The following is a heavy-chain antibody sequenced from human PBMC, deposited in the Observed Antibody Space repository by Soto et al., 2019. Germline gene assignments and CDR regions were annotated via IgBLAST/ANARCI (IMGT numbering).Heavy chain of an antibody. CDR3: ARGRDYGDFYFEY. CDR2: ISPYNGNT. D-gene: IGHD4-17*01. Sequence: QVQLVQSGAEVKKPGASVKVSCRASGYTFTDFGISWVRQAPGQGLEWVGWISPYNGNTQYVENLQGRVTMTTDTSTNTAYKELRCLRPDDTAVYYCARGRDYGDFYFEYWGQGTLVTVSS. V-gene: IGHV1-18*01. CDR1: GYTFTDFG. J-gene: IGHJ4*02.